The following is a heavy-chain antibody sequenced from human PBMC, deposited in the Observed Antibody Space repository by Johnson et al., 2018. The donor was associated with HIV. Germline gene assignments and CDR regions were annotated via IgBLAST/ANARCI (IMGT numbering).Heavy chain of an antibody. V-gene: IGHV3-30*04. CDR3: VKDGSDAGNGWGAFDS. Sequence: QVQLVESGGGVVQPGRSLRLSCAASGFTFSSYAMHWVRQAPGKGLEWVAVISYDGSNKYYADSVKGRFTISRDNSKTTLYLQMNSLRTEDTAVYYCVKDGSDAGNGWGAFDSWGQGTMVTVSS. CDR2: ISYDGSNK. J-gene: IGHJ3*01. D-gene: IGHD4-23*01. CDR1: GFTFSSYA.